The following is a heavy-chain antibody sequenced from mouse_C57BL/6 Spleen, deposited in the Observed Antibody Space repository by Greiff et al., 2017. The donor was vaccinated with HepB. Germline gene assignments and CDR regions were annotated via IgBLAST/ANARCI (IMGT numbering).Heavy chain of an antibody. D-gene: IGHD1-1*01. CDR1: GYTFTSYW. V-gene: IGHV1-64*01. CDR3: AKYYGSRSYWYFDV. CDR2: IHPNSGST. J-gene: IGHJ1*03. Sequence: VQLQQPGAELVKPGASVKLSCKASGYTFTSYWMHWVKQRPGQGLEWIGMIHPNSGSTNYNEKFKSKATLTVDKSSSTAYMQLSSLTSEDSAVYYCAKYYGSRSYWYFDVWGTGTTVTVSS.